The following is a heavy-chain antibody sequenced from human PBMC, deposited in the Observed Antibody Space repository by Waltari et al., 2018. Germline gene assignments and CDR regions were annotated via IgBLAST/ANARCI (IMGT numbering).Heavy chain of an antibody. Sequence: EVQLVESGGGLVQPGGSLRLSCEASGLSISESWMSWVRQAPGTGAGWVADIKEDGSKIYYVGSVRGRFTISRDNAKNSLYLQMNSLRVEDTAVYYCARDAPLYTTGWGYDYWGQGILVTVSS. CDR3: ARDAPLYTTGWGYDY. CDR2: IKEDGSKI. CDR1: GLSISESW. D-gene: IGHD6-19*01. V-gene: IGHV3-7*01. J-gene: IGHJ4*02.